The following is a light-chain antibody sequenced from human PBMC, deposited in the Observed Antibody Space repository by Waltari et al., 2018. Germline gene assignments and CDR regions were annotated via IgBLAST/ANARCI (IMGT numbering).Light chain of an antibody. V-gene: IGLV1-44*01. CDR2: SNN. Sequence: QSVLTQPPSASGTPGQRVTISCSGSSSNIGSNTVNWYQQLPGTAPKLLIYSNNQRPSGLPDRFSGSKSGTSASLAISGLQSEDEAEYYCAAWDDSLNGVVFGGGTKLTVL. CDR3: AAWDDSLNGVV. J-gene: IGLJ2*01. CDR1: SSNIGSNT.